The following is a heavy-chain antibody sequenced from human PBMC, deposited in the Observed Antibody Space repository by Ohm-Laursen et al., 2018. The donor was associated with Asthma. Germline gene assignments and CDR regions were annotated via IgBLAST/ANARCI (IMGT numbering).Heavy chain of an antibody. Sequence: GASVKVSCKVSGYSLSSYAISWVRQAPGQRPEWMGWIYIRNTNYAPKFRDRITLSTDTSTNTAYMDLRSLRPDDTAVYYCVRDVVDRFDFWGQGSLVIVSS. CDR1: GYSLSSYA. J-gene: IGHJ4*02. CDR3: VRDVVDRFDF. CDR2: IYIRNT. V-gene: IGHV1-18*04. D-gene: IGHD2-21*01.